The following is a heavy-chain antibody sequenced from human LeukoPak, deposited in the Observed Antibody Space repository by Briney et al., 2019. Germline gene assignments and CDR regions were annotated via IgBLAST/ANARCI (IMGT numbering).Heavy chain of an antibody. CDR1: GGSISSSSYY. J-gene: IGHJ3*02. CDR2: IYYSGST. V-gene: IGHV4-39*01. CDR3: ARQDDSSGYYYVSAFDI. D-gene: IGHD3-22*01. Sequence: PSETLSLTCTVSGGSISSSSYYWGWIRQPPGKGLEWIGSIYYSGSTYYNPSLKSRVTISVDTSKNQFSLKLSSVTAADTPVYYCARQDDSSGYYYVSAFDIWGQGTMVTVSS.